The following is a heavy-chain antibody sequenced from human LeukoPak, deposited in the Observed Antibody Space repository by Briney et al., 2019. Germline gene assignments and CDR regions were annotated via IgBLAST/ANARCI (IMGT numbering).Heavy chain of an antibody. V-gene: IGHV4-31*03. J-gene: IGHJ4*02. CDR2: IYYSGST. Sequence: ASQTLSLTCTVSGGSISSGGYYWSWIRQHPGKGLEWIEYIYYSGSTYYNPSLKSRVTISVDTSKNQFSLKLSSVTAADTAVYYCARGPHDYGDLYYFDYWGQGTLVTVSS. D-gene: IGHD4-17*01. CDR1: GGSISSGGYY. CDR3: ARGPHDYGDLYYFDY.